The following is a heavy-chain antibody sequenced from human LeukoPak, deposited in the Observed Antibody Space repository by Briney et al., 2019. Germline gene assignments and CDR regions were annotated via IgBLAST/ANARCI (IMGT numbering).Heavy chain of an antibody. J-gene: IGHJ6*02. CDR2: IYYSGST. D-gene: IGHD2-21*02. Sequence: SETLSLTCTVSGGSISSYYWSWIRQPPGKGLEWIGYIYYSGSTNYNPSLKSRVTISVDTSKNQFSLKLSSVTAADTAVHYCARSYCGGVCYPLLGPYYYYYYGMDVWGQGTTVTVSS. CDR1: GGSISSYY. CDR3: ARSYCGGVCYPLLGPYYYYYYGMDV. V-gene: IGHV4-59*08.